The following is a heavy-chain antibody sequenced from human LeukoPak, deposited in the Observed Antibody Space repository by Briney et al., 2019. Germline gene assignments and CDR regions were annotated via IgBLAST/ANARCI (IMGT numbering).Heavy chain of an antibody. Sequence: GGSLRLSCGASGFIFRSYGMHGVRQAPGKGLEGVAVIWYDGSNIYYTDPVKSRFTISRDNSKTTLSLHMNSLRAEDTAVYYCARDWVDYGAYVEAFDIWGQGTMVAVSS. V-gene: IGHV3-33*01. CDR1: GFIFRSYG. CDR2: IWYDGSNI. J-gene: IGHJ3*02. D-gene: IGHD4-17*01. CDR3: ARDWVDYGAYVEAFDI.